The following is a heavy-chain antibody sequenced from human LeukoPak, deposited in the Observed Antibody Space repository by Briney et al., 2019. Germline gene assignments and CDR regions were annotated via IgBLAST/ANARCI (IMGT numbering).Heavy chain of an antibody. CDR2: IYTSGST. J-gene: IGHJ4*02. CDR3: ARMYSSSSWWDY. V-gene: IGHV4-4*09. Sequence: SETLSLTCTVSGGSISSYYWSWIRQPPGKGLEWIGYIYTSGSTNYNPSLKSRVIISVDTSKNQFSLKLSSVTAADTAVYYCARMYSSSSWWDYWGQGILVTVSS. CDR1: GGSISSYY. D-gene: IGHD6-6*01.